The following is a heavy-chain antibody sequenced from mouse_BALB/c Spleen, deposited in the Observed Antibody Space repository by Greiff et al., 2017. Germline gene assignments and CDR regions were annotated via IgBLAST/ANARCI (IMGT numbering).Heavy chain of an antibody. Sequence: EVQLVESGPGLVKPSQSLSLTCTVTGYSITSYYAWNWIRQFPGNKLEWMGYISYSGSTSYNPSLKSRISITRDTSKNQFFLQLNSVTTEDTATYYCAREDGTWFAYWGQGTLVTVSA. CDR1: GYSITSYYA. J-gene: IGHJ3*01. V-gene: IGHV3-2*02. CDR2: ISYSGST. CDR3: AREDGTWFAY.